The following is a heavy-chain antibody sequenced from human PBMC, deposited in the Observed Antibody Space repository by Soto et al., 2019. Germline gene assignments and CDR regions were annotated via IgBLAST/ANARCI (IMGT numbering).Heavy chain of an antibody. D-gene: IGHD1-26*01. V-gene: IGHV1-69*13. CDR1: GGTFSGYA. J-gene: IGHJ4*02. CDR3: ARDMGATTPLDY. Sequence: ASVKVSCKPSGGTFSGYAISWVRQAPGQGLEWLGGIIPIFGTVNYAQKFQDRVTIGADESTRTIYMQVSSLRSEDTAVYYCARDMGATTPLDYWGQGTLVTVSS. CDR2: IIPIFGTV.